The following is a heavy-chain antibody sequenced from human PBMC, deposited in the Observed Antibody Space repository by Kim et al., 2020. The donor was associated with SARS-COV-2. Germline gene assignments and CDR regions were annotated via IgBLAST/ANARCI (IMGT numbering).Heavy chain of an antibody. CDR3: ARHHPVGTGTTSLPPPFGF. J-gene: IGHJ4*02. V-gene: IGHV4-39*01. Sequence: SETLSLTCTVSGGSISSDIYYWGWIRQPPGKGLEWIGTIYYSGSTYYNPSLKSRVTISVDTSKNQFSLKLSSVTAADTAVYYCARHHPVGTGTTSLPPPFGFWAQGTLAPSPQ. CDR2: IYYSGST. CDR1: GGSISSDIYY. D-gene: IGHD1-7*01.